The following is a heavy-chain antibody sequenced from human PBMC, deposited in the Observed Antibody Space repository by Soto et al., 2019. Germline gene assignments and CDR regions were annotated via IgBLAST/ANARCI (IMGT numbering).Heavy chain of an antibody. Sequence: PVGSLRLSCAASGFTFSNYAMDWVRQAPGKGLEWVAAISYDGSNKYYADSVKGRFAISRDNSKNTLYLQMNSLRAEDTAVYYCARGRHGYNFDAFDIWGQGTMVTVSS. CDR3: ARGRHGYNFDAFDI. CDR2: ISYDGSNK. CDR1: GFTFSNYA. D-gene: IGHD5-12*01. V-gene: IGHV3-30*09. J-gene: IGHJ3*02.